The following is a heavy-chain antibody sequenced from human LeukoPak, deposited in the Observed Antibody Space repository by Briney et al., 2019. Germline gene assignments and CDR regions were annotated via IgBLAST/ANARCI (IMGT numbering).Heavy chain of an antibody. CDR2: ISSSSSYI. CDR3: ARGALAAAGTWFDP. Sequence: GSLRLSCAASGFTFSSYSMNWVRQAPGKGLEWVSSISSSSSYIYYADSVKGRFTISRDNAKNSLYLQMNSLRAEDTAVYYCARGALAAAGTWFDPWGQGTLVTVSS. CDR1: GFTFSSYS. V-gene: IGHV3-21*01. D-gene: IGHD6-13*01. J-gene: IGHJ5*02.